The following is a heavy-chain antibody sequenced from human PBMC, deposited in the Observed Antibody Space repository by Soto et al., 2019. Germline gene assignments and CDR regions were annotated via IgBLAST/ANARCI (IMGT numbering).Heavy chain of an antibody. CDR2: IYYSGST. CDR3: ARESLATMIVVDY. CDR1: GGSISSSSYY. D-gene: IGHD3-22*01. J-gene: IGHJ4*02. V-gene: IGHV4-31*03. Sequence: SETLSLTCTVSGGSISSSSYYWGWIRQPPGKGLEWIGYIYYSGSTYYNPSLKSRVTISVDTSKNQFFLKLSSVTAADTAVYYCARESLATMIVVDYWGQGTLVTVSS.